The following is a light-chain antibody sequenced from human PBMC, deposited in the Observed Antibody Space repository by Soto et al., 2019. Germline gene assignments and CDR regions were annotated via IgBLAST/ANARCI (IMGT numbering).Light chain of an antibody. CDR2: RAS. J-gene: IGKJ1*01. V-gene: IGKV1-5*03. CDR3: QQYNSYSWT. CDR1: QSISSW. Sequence: DIQITHSPSTLSSSVGDIFTITCRASQSISSWLAWYQQKPGEAPNLLIYRASSLQSGVPSRFSGSGSETEFTLTISSLQPDDFATYYCQQYNSYSWTFGQGTKVDIK.